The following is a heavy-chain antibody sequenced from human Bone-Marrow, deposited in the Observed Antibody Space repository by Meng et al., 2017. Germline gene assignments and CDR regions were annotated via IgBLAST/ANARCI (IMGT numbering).Heavy chain of an antibody. J-gene: IGHJ5*02. CDR1: GLSLSANGVG. CDR3: AHSGGYDFEGWFDP. D-gene: IGHD5-12*01. Sequence: QITLKESGPTLVKPTQTLTLTCTFSGLSLSANGVGVGWIRQPPGKALEWLALIYWDDDKVYSPSLKSRLTITKDTSKNQVVLTMTNMDPVDTATYYCAHSGGYDFEGWFDPWGQGTLVTVSS. V-gene: IGHV2-5*02. CDR2: IYWDDDK.